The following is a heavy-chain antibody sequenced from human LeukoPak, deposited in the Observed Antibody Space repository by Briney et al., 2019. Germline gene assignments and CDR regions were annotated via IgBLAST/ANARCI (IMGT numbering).Heavy chain of an antibody. D-gene: IGHD1-26*01. Sequence: GGSLRLSCAASGFTFSSYEMNWVRQASGKGLEWVSYISSRGSTIYYADSVKGRFTISRHNANNSLYLQMNGLRAEDTAVYYCARLNSGSYYHQFDYWGQGTLVTVSS. V-gene: IGHV3-48*03. CDR1: GFTFSSYE. J-gene: IGHJ4*02. CDR3: ARLNSGSYYHQFDY. CDR2: ISSRGSTI.